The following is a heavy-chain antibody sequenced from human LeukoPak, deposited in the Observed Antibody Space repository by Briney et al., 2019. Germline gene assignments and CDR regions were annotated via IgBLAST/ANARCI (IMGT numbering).Heavy chain of an antibody. CDR1: GGSFSGYY. J-gene: IGHJ4*02. V-gene: IGHV4-34*01. D-gene: IGHD2-15*01. CDR2: INHSGST. Sequence: SETLSLTCAVYGGSFSGYYWSWVRQPPGKGLEWIGEINHSGSTKYNPALESRVTISVDTSTNQFSLKLSSVTAADTAVYYCAREPPPINCSGGSCYRGLFDYWGQGTLVTVSS. CDR3: AREPPPINCSGGSCYRGLFDY.